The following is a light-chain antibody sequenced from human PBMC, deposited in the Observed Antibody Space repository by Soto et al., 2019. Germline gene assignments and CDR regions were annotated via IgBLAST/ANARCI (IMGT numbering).Light chain of an antibody. CDR3: QQYDGYL. Sequence: DNQVTQSPSTLSASVGDRVTITCRASQKISGWLAWYQQKPGKAPKLLIYDASTLESGVPSRFSGSESGTEYTLTISGLQPDDFATYYCQQYDGYLFGQGIKLEIK. J-gene: IGKJ2*01. CDR2: DAS. V-gene: IGKV1-5*01. CDR1: QKISGW.